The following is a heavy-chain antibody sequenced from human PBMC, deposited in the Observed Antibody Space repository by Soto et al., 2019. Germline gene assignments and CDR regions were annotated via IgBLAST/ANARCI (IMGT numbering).Heavy chain of an antibody. Sequence: EVLLVESGGGLVKPGGSLRLSCAASGFTFTNVWMNWVRQAPGKGLEWVGRIKDKTEGEATDYAAPVKGRFSISRDDLKNKLNPKRNSLKTDDTAVYYCPTWAGSFGCYPLDSWGQGTLVTVSS. V-gene: IGHV3-15*07. CDR2: IKDKTEGEAT. CDR1: GFTFTNVW. CDR3: PTWAGSFGCYPLDS. D-gene: IGHD6-19*01. J-gene: IGHJ4*02.